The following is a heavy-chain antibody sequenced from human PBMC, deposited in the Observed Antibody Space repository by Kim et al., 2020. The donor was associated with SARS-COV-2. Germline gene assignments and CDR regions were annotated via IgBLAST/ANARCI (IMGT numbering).Heavy chain of an antibody. D-gene: IGHD5-18*01. J-gene: IGHJ6*02. V-gene: IGHV3-30*18. CDR1: GFTFSSYG. Sequence: GGSLRLSCAASGFTFSSYGMHWVRQAPGKGLEWVAVISYDGSNKYYADSVKGRFTISRDNSKNTLYLQMNSLRAEDTAVYYCAKGNSYGYYYYYYYGMDLWGQGTTVTVSS. CDR3: AKGNSYGYYYYYYYGMDL. CDR2: ISYDGSNK.